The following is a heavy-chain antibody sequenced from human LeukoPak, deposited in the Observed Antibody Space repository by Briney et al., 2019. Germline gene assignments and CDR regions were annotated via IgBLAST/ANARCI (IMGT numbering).Heavy chain of an antibody. Sequence: PGGSLRLSCAASGFTFSSYAMHWVRQAPGKGLEWVAVISNDGSNKYYADSVKGRFTISRDNSKNTLYLQMNSLRAEDTAVYYCARHGGGGATTNKIDYWGQGTLVTVSS. CDR2: ISNDGSNK. CDR1: GFTFSSYA. D-gene: IGHD1-26*01. V-gene: IGHV3-30-3*01. CDR3: ARHGGGGATTNKIDY. J-gene: IGHJ4*02.